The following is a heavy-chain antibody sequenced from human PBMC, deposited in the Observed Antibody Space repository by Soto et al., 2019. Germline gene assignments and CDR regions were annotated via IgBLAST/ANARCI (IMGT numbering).Heavy chain of an antibody. V-gene: IGHV4-34*01. CDR2: INHSGST. Sequence: SETLSLTCAVYGGSFSGYYWSWIRQPPGKGLEWIGEINHSGSTNYNPSLKSRVTISIDTSKNQFSLKLSSVTAADTAVYYCARGPKPTASYYFDYWGQGTLVTVSS. J-gene: IGHJ4*02. CDR3: ARGPKPTASYYFDY. D-gene: IGHD1-1*01. CDR1: GGSFSGYY.